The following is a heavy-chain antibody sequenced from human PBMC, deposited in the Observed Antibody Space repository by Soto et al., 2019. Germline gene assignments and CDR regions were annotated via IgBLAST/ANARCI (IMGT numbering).Heavy chain of an antibody. CDR2: IIPIFGTA. CDR1: GGTFSTYS. V-gene: IGHV1-69*06. Sequence: QVQLVQSGAEVKKPGSSVKVSCKTSGGTFSTYSIVWVRQAPGEGLEWMGGIIPIFGTANYAQKFQDRVKITADKSTNTAFMELCSLKSEETAMYYCASSSGNNYGVGTNYYFDYWGQGTLVTVSS. CDR3: ASSSGNNYGVGTNYYFDY. J-gene: IGHJ4*02. D-gene: IGHD1-26*01.